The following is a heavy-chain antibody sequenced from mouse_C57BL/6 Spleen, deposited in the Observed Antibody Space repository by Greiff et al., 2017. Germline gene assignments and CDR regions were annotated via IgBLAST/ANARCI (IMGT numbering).Heavy chain of an antibody. D-gene: IGHD3-1*01. CDR3: ARGTGAYFDY. CDR1: GYSITSGYY. V-gene: IGHV3-6*01. CDR2: ISYDGST. Sequence: EVKLMESGPGLVKPSQSLSLTCSVTGYSITSGYYWNWIRQFPGNKLEWMGYISYDGSTNYNPSLKNRISITRDTSKNQFFLKLNSVTTEDTATYDCARGTGAYFDYWGQGTTLTVSS. J-gene: IGHJ2*01.